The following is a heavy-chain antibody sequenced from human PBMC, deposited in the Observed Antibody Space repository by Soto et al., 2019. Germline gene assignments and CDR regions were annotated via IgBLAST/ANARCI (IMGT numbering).Heavy chain of an antibody. Sequence: GASVKVSCKASGGTFSSYAISWVRQAPGQGLEWMGGIIPIFGTANYAQKFQGRVTITADESTSTAYMELSSLRSEDTAVYYCASGDQLLLTSPSYFDYWGQGTLVAAPQ. J-gene: IGHJ4*02. CDR3: ASGDQLLLTSPSYFDY. V-gene: IGHV1-69*13. D-gene: IGHD2-2*01. CDR1: GGTFSSYA. CDR2: IIPIFGTA.